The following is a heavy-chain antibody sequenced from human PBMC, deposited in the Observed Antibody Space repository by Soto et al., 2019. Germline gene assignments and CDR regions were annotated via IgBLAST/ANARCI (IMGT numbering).Heavy chain of an antibody. Sequence: PGGSLRLSCAASGFTFSNAWMIWVRQAPGKGLEWVGRIKIKTDGGTTDYAAPVKGRFTISRDDSKNTLYLQMNSLKTEDTAVYYCTTDVGVLWFGELDAFDIWGQGTMVTVSS. J-gene: IGHJ3*02. CDR3: TTDVGVLWFGELDAFDI. CDR1: GFTFSNAW. CDR2: IKIKTDGGTT. V-gene: IGHV3-15*01. D-gene: IGHD3-10*01.